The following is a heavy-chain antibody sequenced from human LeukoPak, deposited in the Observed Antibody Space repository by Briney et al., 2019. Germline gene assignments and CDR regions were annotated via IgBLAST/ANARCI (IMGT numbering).Heavy chain of an antibody. Sequence: GGSLRLSCAASGFSLSNYYMSWVRQPPGKGLEWVSVMYTGGGRYYGDSVKGRFTISRDNSKNTVFLQMNSLRVEDTALYYCTRGQSYCGADCYSDWGQGTLVTVSS. CDR3: TRGQSYCGADCYSD. V-gene: IGHV3-66*01. J-gene: IGHJ4*02. CDR1: GFSLSNYY. D-gene: IGHD2-21*02. CDR2: MYTGGGR.